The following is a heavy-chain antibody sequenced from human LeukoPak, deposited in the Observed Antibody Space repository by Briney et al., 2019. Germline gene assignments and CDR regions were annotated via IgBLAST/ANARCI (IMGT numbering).Heavy chain of an antibody. CDR2: IKGSDK. CDR3: ARDVDWNYDL. CDR1: GFTFSNYW. V-gene: IGHV3-7*01. Sequence: GGSLRLSCVGSGFTFSNYWMNWVRQAPGKGLEWVANIKGSDKGHVDSVKGRFSVSRDDARNSLYLQMDSLRAEDTAVYYCARDVDWNYDLWGQGTVVGVSS. J-gene: IGHJ4*02. D-gene: IGHD1-7*01.